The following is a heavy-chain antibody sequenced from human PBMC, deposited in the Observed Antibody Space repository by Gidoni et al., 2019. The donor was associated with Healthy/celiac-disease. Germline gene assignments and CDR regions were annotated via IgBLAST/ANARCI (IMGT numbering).Heavy chain of an antibody. D-gene: IGHD5-12*01. J-gene: IGHJ5*02. CDR3: ARDRDGYNWFDP. V-gene: IGHV1-69*01. CDR1: EGTFSSYA. Sequence: QVQLVQSGAEVKKPGSTVKVSCKASEGTFSSYAISWVRQAPGQGLEWMGGIIPIFGTANYAQKFQGRVTITADESTSTAYMELSSLRSEDTAVYYCARDRDGYNWFDPWGQGTLVTVSS. CDR2: IIPIFGTA.